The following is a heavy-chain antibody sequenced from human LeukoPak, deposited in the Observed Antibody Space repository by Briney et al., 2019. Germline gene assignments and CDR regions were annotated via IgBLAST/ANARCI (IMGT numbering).Heavy chain of an antibody. CDR1: GGSISSYY. CDR2: ISSSGSTI. D-gene: IGHD3-10*01. CDR3: ARDLDYYGSGSRFDP. J-gene: IGHJ5*02. Sequence: LSLTCSVSGGSISSYYMSWIRQAPGKGLEWVSYISSSGSTIYYADSVKGRFTISRDNAKNSLYLQMNSLRAEDTAVYYCARDLDYYGSGSRFDPWGQGTLVTVSS. V-gene: IGHV3-11*01.